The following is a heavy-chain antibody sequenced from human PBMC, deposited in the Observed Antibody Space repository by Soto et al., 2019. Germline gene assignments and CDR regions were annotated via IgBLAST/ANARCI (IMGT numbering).Heavy chain of an antibody. Sequence: EVQLVESGGGLVQPGGSLRLSCAVSGITFSPYWMNWVRQTPGKGLEWVAIIDQDGTEKIYVDSVKGRFTISRDNAKNSLYLQMNSLRVEDTAVYDGVGGGGWLPDYWGQGTLVTVSS. J-gene: IGHJ4*02. D-gene: IGHD6-19*01. CDR2: IDQDGTEK. CDR1: GITFSPYW. V-gene: IGHV3-7*05. CDR3: VGGGGWLPDY.